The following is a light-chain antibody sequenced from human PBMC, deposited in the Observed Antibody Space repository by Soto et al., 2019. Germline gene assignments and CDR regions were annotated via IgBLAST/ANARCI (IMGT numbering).Light chain of an antibody. Sequence: DIVMTQSPDSLAVSLGERATINCKSSQSVLYSSNNKNYLAWYQQKPGQPPKLLIYWASTRESGVPDRFSGSGSGTDFTLTISCPQDGDVAVYYCQQYYSTLWTFGQGTKVEIK. CDR1: QSVLYSSNNKNY. CDR2: WAS. CDR3: QQYYSTLWT. J-gene: IGKJ1*01. V-gene: IGKV4-1*01.